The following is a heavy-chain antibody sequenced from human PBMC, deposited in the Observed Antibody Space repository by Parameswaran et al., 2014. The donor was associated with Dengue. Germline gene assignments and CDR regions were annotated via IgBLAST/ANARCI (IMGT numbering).Heavy chain of an antibody. J-gene: IGHJ6*02. D-gene: IGHD3-16*02. CDR3: ARLYSYGRPDQYYYGLGV. CDR2: IFYSGTT. V-gene: IGHV4-30-4*01. Sequence: RWIRQPPGKGLEWIGYIFYSGTTYYNSSLKRRLTISIDRSKNQFSLRLSSVTAADTAVYYCARLYSYGRPDQYYYGLGVWGQGTTVTVSS.